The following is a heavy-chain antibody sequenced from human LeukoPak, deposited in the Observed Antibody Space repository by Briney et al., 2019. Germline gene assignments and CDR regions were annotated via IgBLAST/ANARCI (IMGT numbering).Heavy chain of an antibody. D-gene: IGHD2/OR15-2a*01. CDR2: IYDSGST. V-gene: IGHV4-59*01. CDR3: AKGGSTNFYHGDV. CDR1: GGSMTNLY. Sequence: SETLSLTCSVSGGSMTNLYWTWIRQPPGKGLEWIGDIYDSGSTRYNTSLESRVTISVDTSKNQFSLKLSSVTAADTAVYYCAKGGSTNFYHGDVWGQGTTVTVSS. J-gene: IGHJ6*02.